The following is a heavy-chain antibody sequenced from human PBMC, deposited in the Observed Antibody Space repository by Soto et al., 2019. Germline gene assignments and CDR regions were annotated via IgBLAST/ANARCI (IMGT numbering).Heavy chain of an antibody. Sequence: HPGGSLRLSCVGSGFTFSRYGMHWVRQAQGKGLEWVALIWFDGTNEDYVESVKGRFTISRDNSQNTLYLQMDTLRAEDTAVYYCARGPYDSSGIYDRARDCWGQGTLVTVSS. D-gene: IGHD3-22*01. V-gene: IGHV3-33*01. CDR2: IWFDGTNE. J-gene: IGHJ4*02. CDR1: GFTFSRYG. CDR3: ARGPYDSSGIYDRARDC.